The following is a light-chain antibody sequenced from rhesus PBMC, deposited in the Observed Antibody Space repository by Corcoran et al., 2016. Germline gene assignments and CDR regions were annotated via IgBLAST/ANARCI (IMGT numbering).Light chain of an antibody. Sequence: DIQMTQSPSALSASVGDRVTISCRASQNINRNLAWYQQKPGKAPTLLIYTISSLQTGTPSRFSGRGSGTDFTLTISSLQPEDSAVYYCQQYYDNPLTFGGGTKVELK. CDR1: QNINRN. V-gene: IGKV1S12*01. CDR3: QQYYDNPLT. CDR2: TIS. J-gene: IGKJ4*01.